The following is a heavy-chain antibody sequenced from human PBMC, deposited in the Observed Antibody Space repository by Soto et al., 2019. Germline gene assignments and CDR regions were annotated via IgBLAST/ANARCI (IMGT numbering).Heavy chain of an antibody. Sequence: PSETLSHTCAVSGVSLTSGNWWTWLRQSPQRGLEYIGEIFHDGTANYYPSFERRVAMSVDTSRNQFSLKLTSVTAADTAVYFCARLVYDTRLNYMYFDFWGPGTLVTVSS. CDR3: ARLVYDTRLNYMYFDF. CDR1: GVSLTSGNW. D-gene: IGHD3-10*01. CDR2: IFHDGTA. V-gene: IGHV4-4*02. J-gene: IGHJ4*02.